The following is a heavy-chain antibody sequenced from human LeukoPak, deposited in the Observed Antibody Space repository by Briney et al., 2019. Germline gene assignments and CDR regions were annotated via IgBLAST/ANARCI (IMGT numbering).Heavy chain of an antibody. CDR2: ISYDGSNK. CDR3: AKDLGRVVVAATRGYFQH. V-gene: IGHV3-30*18. Sequence: GGSLRLSCAASGFTFSSYGMHWVRQAPGKGLEWVAVISYDGSNKYYADSVKGRFTISRDNSKNTLYLQMNSLRAEDTAAYYCAKDLGRVVVAATRGYFQHWGQGTLVTVSS. D-gene: IGHD2-15*01. J-gene: IGHJ1*01. CDR1: GFTFSSYG.